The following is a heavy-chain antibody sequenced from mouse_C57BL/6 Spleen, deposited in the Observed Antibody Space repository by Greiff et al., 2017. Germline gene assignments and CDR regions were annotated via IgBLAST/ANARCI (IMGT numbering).Heavy chain of an antibody. Sequence: EVQLQQSVAELVRPGASVKLSCTASGFNFKNTYMHWVKQRPEQGLEWIGRIDPANGNTKYAPKFQGKATITADTSSNTAYLQLSSLTSEDTAIYYCAAGGETAQAPFYAMDYWGQGTSVTVSS. J-gene: IGHJ4*01. CDR2: IDPANGNT. CDR1: GFNFKNTY. V-gene: IGHV14-3*01. CDR3: AAGGETAQAPFYAMDY. D-gene: IGHD3-2*02.